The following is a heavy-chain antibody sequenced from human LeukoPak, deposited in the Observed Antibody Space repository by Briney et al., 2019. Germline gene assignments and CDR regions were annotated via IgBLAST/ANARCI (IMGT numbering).Heavy chain of an antibody. CDR1: GFTFGDYA. D-gene: IGHD5-18*01. J-gene: IGHJ4*02. V-gene: IGHV3-23*01. CDR2: IGDSGVTT. CDR3: TKEKGRIQLW. Sequence: GGSLRLSCTASGFTFGDYAMSWFRQAPGKGLEWVSVIGDSGVTTFYADSVKGRFTISRDNSKSTLYLQMNSLRAEDTAIYYCTKEKGRIQLWWGQGTLVTVSS.